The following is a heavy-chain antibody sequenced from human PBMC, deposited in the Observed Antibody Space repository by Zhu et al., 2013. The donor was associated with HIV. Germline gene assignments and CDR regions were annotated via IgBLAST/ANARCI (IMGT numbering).Heavy chain of an antibody. V-gene: IGHV3-74*01. CDR3: ARDRSGAAGARGD. D-gene: IGHD6-13*01. J-gene: IGHJ4*02. CDR1: GFTFSSYW. Sequence: EVQLVESGGGLVQPGGSLRVSCAASGFTFSSYWMHWVRQAPGKGLVWVSRINGDGGSTSYADSVKGRFTISRDNAKNTLYLQMNSLRAEDTAVYYCARDRSGAAGARGDWGQGTPGHRLL. CDR2: INGDGGST.